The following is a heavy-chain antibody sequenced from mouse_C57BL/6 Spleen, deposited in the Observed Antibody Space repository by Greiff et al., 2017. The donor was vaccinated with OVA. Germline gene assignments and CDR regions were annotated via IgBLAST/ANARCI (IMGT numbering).Heavy chain of an antibody. V-gene: IGHV1-80*01. CDR3: ARYTVVPYWYFDV. Sequence: QVQLQQSGAELVKPGASVKISCKASGYAFSSYWMNWVKQRPGQGLEWIGQIYPGDGATNYNGKFKGKATLTADKSSSTAYMQLSSLTSEDSAVYFCARYTVVPYWYFDVWGTGTTVTVAS. CDR1: GYAFSSYW. J-gene: IGHJ1*03. D-gene: IGHD1-1*01. CDR2: IYPGDGAT.